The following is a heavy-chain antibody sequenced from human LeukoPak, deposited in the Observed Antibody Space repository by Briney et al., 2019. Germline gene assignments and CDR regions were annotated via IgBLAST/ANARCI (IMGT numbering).Heavy chain of an antibody. D-gene: IGHD2-2*02. CDR2: INHSGST. CDR1: GGSFSGYY. J-gene: IGHJ5*02. Sequence: PSETLSLTCAVYGGSFSGYYWSWIRQPPGKGLEWIGEINHSGSTNYNPSLKSRVTISVDTSKNQFSLKLSSVTAADTAVYYRARSGYCSSTSCYRSLWFDPWGQGTLVTVSS. CDR3: ARSGYCSSTSCYRSLWFDP. V-gene: IGHV4-34*01.